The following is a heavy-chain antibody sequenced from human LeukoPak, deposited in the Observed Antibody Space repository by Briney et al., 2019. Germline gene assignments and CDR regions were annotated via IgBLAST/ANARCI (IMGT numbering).Heavy chain of an antibody. J-gene: IGHJ2*01. CDR1: GGSISSYY. V-gene: IGHV4-59*08. Sequence: SETLSLTCTVSGGSISSYYWSWIRQPPGKGLEWIGYIYYSGSTNYNPSLKSRVTISVDTSKNQFSLKLSSVTAADTAVYYCARLEDGYNYVDWYFDLWGRGTLVTVSS. CDR3: ARLEDGYNYVDWYFDL. D-gene: IGHD5-24*01. CDR2: IYYSGST.